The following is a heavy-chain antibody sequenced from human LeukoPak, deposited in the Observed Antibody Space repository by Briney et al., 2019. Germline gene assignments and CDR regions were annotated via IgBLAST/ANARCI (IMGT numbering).Heavy chain of an antibody. Sequence: ASVKVSCKASGYTFTNYGINWVRQAPGQGLEWMGWISGYNGNTKYAHKLQGRVTMTTDTSTSTAYMELTSLRSDDTAVYYCARAYYYDSSGYNDAFDIWGQGTMVTVSS. D-gene: IGHD3-22*01. V-gene: IGHV1-18*01. CDR1: GYTFTNYG. CDR3: ARAYYYDSSGYNDAFDI. J-gene: IGHJ3*02. CDR2: ISGYNGNT.